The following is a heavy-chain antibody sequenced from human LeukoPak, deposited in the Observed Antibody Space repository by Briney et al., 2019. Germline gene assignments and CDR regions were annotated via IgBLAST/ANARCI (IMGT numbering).Heavy chain of an antibody. CDR2: IYNDGANK. CDR3: AKDPGYNTPGYYMDV. Sequence: GGSLRLSCVVSGFTFRTYGMHWVRQAPGKGLEWVAFIYNDGANKYHADSVKGWLTISRDNSKNTLYLQMDSLRAEDTAVYYCAKDPGYNTPGYYMDVWGKGTTVTVSS. CDR1: GFTFRTYG. V-gene: IGHV3-30*02. J-gene: IGHJ6*03. D-gene: IGHD1-14*01.